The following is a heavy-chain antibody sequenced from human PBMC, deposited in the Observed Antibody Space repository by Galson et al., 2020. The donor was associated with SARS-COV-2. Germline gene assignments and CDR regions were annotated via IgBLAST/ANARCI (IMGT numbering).Heavy chain of an antibody. CDR2: IYYSGST. J-gene: IGHJ6*02. CDR1: GGSISSGGYY. Sequence: SETLSLTCTVSGGSISSGGYYWSWIRQHPGKGLEWIGYIYYSGSTYYNPSLKSRVTISVDTSKNKFSLKLSSVTAADTAVYYCASEGVYYDSSGYYALDYGMDVWGQGTTVTVSS. V-gene: IGHV4-31*03. D-gene: IGHD3-22*01. CDR3: ASEGVYYDSSGYYALDYGMDV.